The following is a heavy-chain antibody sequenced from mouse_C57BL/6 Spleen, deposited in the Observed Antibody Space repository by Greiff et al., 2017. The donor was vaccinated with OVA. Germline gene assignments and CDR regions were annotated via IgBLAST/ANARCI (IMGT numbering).Heavy chain of an antibody. D-gene: IGHD1-1*01. CDR1: GYTFTSYG. Sequence: VQLQQSGAELARPGASVKLSCKASGYTFTSYGISWVKQRTGQGLEWIGEIYPRSGNTYYNEKFKGKATLTADKSSSTAYMELRSLTSEDSAVYFCARRGAYYGSSPYYFDYWGQGTTLTVSS. J-gene: IGHJ2*01. CDR3: ARRGAYYGSSPYYFDY. CDR2: IYPRSGNT. V-gene: IGHV1-81*01.